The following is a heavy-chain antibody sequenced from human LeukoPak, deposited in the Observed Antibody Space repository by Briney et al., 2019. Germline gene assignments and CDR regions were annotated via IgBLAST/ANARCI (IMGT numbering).Heavy chain of an antibody. J-gene: IGHJ5*02. CDR2: ISTSSRYI. Sequence: GGSLRLFCAASGFTLSNYDMNWVRQAPGKGLKWVSSISTSSRYIYYKDSVRGRFTISRDDAKNSLYLEMNSLRAEDTAVYYCARADCSSSTCYLRRSWFDPWGQGTLVTVSS. V-gene: IGHV3-21*01. CDR1: GFTLSNYD. D-gene: IGHD2-2*01. CDR3: ARADCSSSTCYLRRSWFDP.